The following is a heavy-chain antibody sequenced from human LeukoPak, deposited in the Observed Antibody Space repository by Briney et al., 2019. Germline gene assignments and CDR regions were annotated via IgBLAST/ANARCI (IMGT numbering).Heavy chain of an antibody. Sequence: GGSLRLSCAASGFTFSTYWMHWVRQAPGKGLVWVSRISSDAITTNYADSVKGRFTVSRDNAKNTLCLQMNSLRDEDTAVYYCARRPCSGGICYPPDYWGQGTLVTVSS. J-gene: IGHJ4*02. CDR3: ARRPCSGGICYPPDY. D-gene: IGHD2-15*01. CDR1: GFTFSTYW. CDR2: ISSDAITT. V-gene: IGHV3-74*01.